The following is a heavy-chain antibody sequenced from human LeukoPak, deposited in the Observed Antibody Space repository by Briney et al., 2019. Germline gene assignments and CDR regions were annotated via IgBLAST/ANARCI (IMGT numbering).Heavy chain of an antibody. J-gene: IGHJ4*02. CDR3: ARAGNMGSGWYRDY. D-gene: IGHD6-19*01. CDR2: INHSGST. Sequence: SETLSLTCAVYGGSFNGYYWSWIRQPPGKGLEWIAEINHSGSTNYNPSLKSRVTISVDTSKNQFSLKLSSVTAADTAVYYCARAGNMGSGWYRDYWGQGTLVTVSS. V-gene: IGHV4-34*01. CDR1: GGSFNGYY.